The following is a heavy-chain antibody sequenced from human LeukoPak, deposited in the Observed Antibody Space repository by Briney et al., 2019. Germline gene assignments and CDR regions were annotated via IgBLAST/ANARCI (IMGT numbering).Heavy chain of an antibody. CDR3: ARDTYYYDSSGYWWFDP. D-gene: IGHD3-22*01. CDR1: GGSISSYY. V-gene: IGHV4-4*07. CDR2: IYTSGST. Sequence: SETVSLTCTVSGGSISSYYWSWIRQPAGKGLEWIGRIYTSGSTNYNPSLKSRVTMSVDTSKNQFSLKLSSVTAADTAVYYCARDTYYYDSSGYWWFDPWGLGTLVTVSS. J-gene: IGHJ5*02.